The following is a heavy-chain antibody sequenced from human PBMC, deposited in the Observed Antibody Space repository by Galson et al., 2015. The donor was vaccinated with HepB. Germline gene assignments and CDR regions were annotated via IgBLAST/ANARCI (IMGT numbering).Heavy chain of an antibody. CDR2: IVVGSGNT. CDR1: GFTFTSSA. Sequence: SVKVSCKASGFTFTSSAMQWVRQARGQRLEWIGWIVVGSGNTNYAQKFQERVTITRDMSTSTAYMELSSLRSEDTAVYYCAAVTVEWDTAMADAFDIWGQGTMVTVSS. CDR3: AAVTVEWDTAMADAFDI. J-gene: IGHJ3*02. D-gene: IGHD5-18*01. V-gene: IGHV1-58*02.